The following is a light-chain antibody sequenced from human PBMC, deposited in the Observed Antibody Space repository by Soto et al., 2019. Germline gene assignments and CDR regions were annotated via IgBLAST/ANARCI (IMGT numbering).Light chain of an antibody. V-gene: IGKV3-20*01. Sequence: EIVLTQSPGTLSLSPGERATLSCGASQSVSSSYLAWYQQKPGQAPKVLIYRASSRATGIPDRFSGSGSGTDFTLTISRLETEDFAVYYCQQYGSSPLTFGGGTKVDIK. CDR3: QQYGSSPLT. CDR1: QSVSSSY. CDR2: RAS. J-gene: IGKJ4*01.